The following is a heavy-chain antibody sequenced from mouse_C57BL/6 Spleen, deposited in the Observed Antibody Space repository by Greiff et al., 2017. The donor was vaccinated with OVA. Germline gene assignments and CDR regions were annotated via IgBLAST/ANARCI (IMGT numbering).Heavy chain of an antibody. CDR1: GFTFSDYG. D-gene: IGHD1-1*01. CDR3: ARTTVVDWYFDV. Sequence: EVQGVESGGGLVKPGGSLKLSCAASGFTFSDYGMHWVRQAPEKGLEWVAYISSGSSTIYYADTVKGRFTISRDNAKNTLFLQITSLRSEDTAMYYCARTTVVDWYFDVWGTGTTVTVSS. CDR2: ISSGSSTI. J-gene: IGHJ1*03. V-gene: IGHV5-17*01.